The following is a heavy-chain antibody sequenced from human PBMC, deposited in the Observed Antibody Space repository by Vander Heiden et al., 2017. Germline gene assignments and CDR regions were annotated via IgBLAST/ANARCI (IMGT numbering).Heavy chain of an antibody. J-gene: IGHJ4*02. D-gene: IGHD4-17*01. CDR1: GFTFTTYG. V-gene: IGHV3-33*01. CDR3: ARDPSTMDGDYPRY. Sequence: QVQLVESGGGVVQPGRALRRSCAASGFTFTTYGIHWVRQAPGRGLEWVAHIWYDGDNKYYADSVKGRFTISRDNSKNTVYLQMNSLRPDDTAVYYCARDPSTMDGDYPRYWGQGTLVTVSS. CDR2: IWYDGDNK.